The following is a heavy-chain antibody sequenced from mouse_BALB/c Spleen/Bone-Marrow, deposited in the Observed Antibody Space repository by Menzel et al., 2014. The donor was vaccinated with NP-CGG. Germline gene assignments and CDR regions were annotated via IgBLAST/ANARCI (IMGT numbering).Heavy chain of an antibody. CDR2: IRNKANGYTT. J-gene: IGHJ2*01. Sequence: EVHLVESGGGLVQPGDSLRLSCATSGFTFTDYYMNWVRQPPGKALEWLGFIRNKANGYTTEYSAPVKGRFTISRDNSQSILYHQMNTLRAEDSATYYCARDRGLTYFDYWGRGTTLTVSS. CDR3: ARDRGLTYFDY. D-gene: IGHD2-4*01. CDR1: GFTFTDYY. V-gene: IGHV7-3*02.